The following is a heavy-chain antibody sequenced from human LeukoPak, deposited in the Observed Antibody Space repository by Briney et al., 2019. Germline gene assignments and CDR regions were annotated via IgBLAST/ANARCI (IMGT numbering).Heavy chain of an antibody. Sequence: SETLSLTCAVSGDSISSGGYSWSWIRQTPGKGLEWIAYIHDSGSTYNNPSLKSRVTISVDTSKNQFSLKLSSVTAADTAVYYCARDRRDMVRGINIVRQYHYYYYMDVWGKGTTVTVSS. D-gene: IGHD3-10*01. CDR2: IHDSGST. J-gene: IGHJ6*03. V-gene: IGHV4-30-4*07. CDR3: ARDRRDMVRGINIVRQYHYYYYMDV. CDR1: GDSISSGGYS.